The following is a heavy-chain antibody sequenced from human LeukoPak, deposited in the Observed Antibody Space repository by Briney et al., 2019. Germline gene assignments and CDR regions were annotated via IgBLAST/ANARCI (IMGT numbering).Heavy chain of an antibody. CDR3: AKGYYGSGTYGWFDP. J-gene: IGHJ5*02. CDR2: ISGSDDGT. CDR1: GFTFSTYA. Sequence: GGSLRLSCAASGFTFSTYAMSWVRQIPGKGLEWVSAISGSDDGTYYADSVKGRFTISRDNSRNTLYLQMNSLRAEDTAVYYCAKGYYGSGTYGWFDPWGQGTLVTVSS. D-gene: IGHD3-10*01. V-gene: IGHV3-23*01.